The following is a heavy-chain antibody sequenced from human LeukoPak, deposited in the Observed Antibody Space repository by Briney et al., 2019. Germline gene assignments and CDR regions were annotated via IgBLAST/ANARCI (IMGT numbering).Heavy chain of an antibody. J-gene: IGHJ5*02. D-gene: IGHD2-2*01. V-gene: IGHV1-2*02. CDR3: ARDFVVVPAALGLNWFDP. CDR2: INPKNGGT. Sequence: ASVKVSCKASGYTFIGYYVHWVRQAPGQGLEWMGWINPKNGGTNYSQNFQGRVTMTRDTSINTAYMELSRLTSDDTAVYYCARDFVVVPAALGLNWFDPWGQGTLVTVSS. CDR1: GYTFIGYY.